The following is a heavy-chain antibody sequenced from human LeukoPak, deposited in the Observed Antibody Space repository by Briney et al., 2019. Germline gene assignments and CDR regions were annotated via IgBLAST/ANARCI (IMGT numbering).Heavy chain of an antibody. D-gene: IGHD3-16*01. J-gene: IGHJ6*02. CDR3: ARDFGPYGMDV. V-gene: IGHV3-74*01. Sequence: GGSLRLSCAASGFSFSSSWMHWVRQAPGTGLVWVSRINSDGSTTNYADSVKGRFTISRDNAMSTLYLQMNSLRAEDTAVYYCARDFGPYGMDVWGQGTTVTVSS. CDR1: GFSFSSSW. CDR2: INSDGSTT.